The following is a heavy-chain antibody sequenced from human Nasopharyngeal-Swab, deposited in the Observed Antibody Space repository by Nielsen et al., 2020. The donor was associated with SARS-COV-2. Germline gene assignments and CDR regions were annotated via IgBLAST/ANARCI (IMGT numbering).Heavy chain of an antibody. CDR3: ARSEI. J-gene: IGHJ4*02. D-gene: IGHD5-24*01. V-gene: IGHV3-7*01. Sequence: GGSLRLSYAASGFTFSNYWMSWVRQAPGKGLEWVANIKQDGSEKYYVDSVKGRFTISRDNAKNSLYLQMNSLRVEDTAVYYCARSEIWGQGTLVTVSS. CDR1: GFTFSNYW. CDR2: IKQDGSEK.